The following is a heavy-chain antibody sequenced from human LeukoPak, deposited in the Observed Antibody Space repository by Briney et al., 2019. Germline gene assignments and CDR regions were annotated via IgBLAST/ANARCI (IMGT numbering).Heavy chain of an antibody. CDR3: AKVSPIFYYGMDV. J-gene: IGHJ6*04. CDR1: GFTFSRYA. V-gene: IGHV3-23*01. CDR2: ISGSGGST. D-gene: IGHD3-9*01. Sequence: GGSLRLSCAASGFTFSRYAMSWVRQAPGGGLGWVSAISGSGGSTYYADSVKGRFTISRDNSRNTLYLQMNSLRAEDTAVYYCAKVSPIFYYGMDVWGKGPTVTVSS.